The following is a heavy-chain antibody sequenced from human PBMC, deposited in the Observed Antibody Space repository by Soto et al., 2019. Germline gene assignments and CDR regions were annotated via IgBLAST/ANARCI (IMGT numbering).Heavy chain of an antibody. V-gene: IGHV1-8*01. CDR1: GYSFTSLD. D-gene: IGHD1-26*01. Sequence: GASVKVSFKASGYSFTSLDINWLRQTAGQGLEWMGWMEPSTGTTGYAQKFQGRVTMTRDTSINTAYMELTTLTSDDTAFYYCARGVSAGVDYWGQGTLVTVSS. CDR3: ARGVSAGVDY. CDR2: MEPSTGTT. J-gene: IGHJ4*02.